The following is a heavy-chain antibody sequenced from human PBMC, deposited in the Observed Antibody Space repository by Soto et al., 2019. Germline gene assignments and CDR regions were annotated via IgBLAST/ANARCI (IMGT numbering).Heavy chain of an antibody. Sequence: QVQLVQSGDEVKKPGASVKVSCRASGYTFTSYGVIWVRQAPGQGLEWMGCISDFIGQTNYMQKVQGRVTLTTGASTSSAYMELRSLISDDTALYYCASGGDYYYGLDVWGQGTTVTVSS. D-gene: IGHD3-16*01. V-gene: IGHV1-18*01. CDR1: GYTFTSYG. CDR3: ASGGDYYYGLDV. CDR2: ISDFIGQT. J-gene: IGHJ6*02.